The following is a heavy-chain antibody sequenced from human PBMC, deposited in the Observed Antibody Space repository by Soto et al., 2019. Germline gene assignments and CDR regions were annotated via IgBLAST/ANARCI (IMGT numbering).Heavy chain of an antibody. J-gene: IGHJ4*02. CDR3: SRDFNAGAFFDY. CDR1: GASVSSSHY. Sequence: QLQLQESGPGLVKSSETLSLTCSVSGASVSSSHYWGWIRQPPGKGLEWIGSVSYSGSPYYRLTFNGGTTKSVVTSKTKSATGAGSAAYSGAADDFCSRDFNAGAFFDYWGEGKLVTVSS. V-gene: IGHV4-39*02. CDR2: VSYSGSP. D-gene: IGHD3-10*01.